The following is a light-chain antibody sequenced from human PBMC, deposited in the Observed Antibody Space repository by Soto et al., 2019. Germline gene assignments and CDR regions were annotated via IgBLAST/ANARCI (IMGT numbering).Light chain of an antibody. J-gene: IGKJ1*01. CDR3: QQYNSNPRT. Sequence: DRRVTLSLFTLSITLAKIGNINVRASQSISSWLAWYQQKPGKAPKLLIYKASSLESGVPSRFSGSGSGTEFTLTICSLQPDDFATYYCQQYNSNPRTFGQGTKA. CDR1: QSISSW. V-gene: IGKV1-5*03. CDR2: KAS.